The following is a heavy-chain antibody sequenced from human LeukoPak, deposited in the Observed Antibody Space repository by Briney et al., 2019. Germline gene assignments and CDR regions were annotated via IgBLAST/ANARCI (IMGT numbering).Heavy chain of an antibody. CDR1: GGSVSSGSYY. V-gene: IGHV4-61*01. CDR2: IYYSGST. J-gene: IGHJ5*02. CDR3: AREGDNWFDP. Sequence: PSETLSLTCTVSGGSVSSGSYYWSWIRQPPGKGLGWIGYIYYSGSTNYNPSLKSRVTISVDTSKNQFSLMLSSVTAADTAVYYCAREGDNWFDPWGQGTLVTVSS.